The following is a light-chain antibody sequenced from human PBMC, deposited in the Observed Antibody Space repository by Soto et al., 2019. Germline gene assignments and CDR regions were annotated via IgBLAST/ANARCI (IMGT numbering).Light chain of an antibody. V-gene: IGLV2-14*01. CDR3: SSYTVTTTLVV. CDR2: GVA. CDR1: SSDIGAFNY. J-gene: IGLJ2*01. Sequence: QSLLTQPASVSGSPGQSVTISCTGTSSDIGAFNYVSWYQHHPGKAPKLMIYGVANRPSGVSNRFSGSKSGNTASLTISGLQAEDEASYYCSSYTVTTTLVVFGGGTKVTVL.